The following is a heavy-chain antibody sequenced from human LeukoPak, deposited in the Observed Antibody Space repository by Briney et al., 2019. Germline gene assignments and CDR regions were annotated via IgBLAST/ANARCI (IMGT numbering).Heavy chain of an antibody. J-gene: IGHJ4*02. CDR3: ARSYSVSYPNFDY. D-gene: IGHD1-26*01. V-gene: IGHV5-51*01. CDR2: IHPGDSDT. CDR1: GYSFTSYW. Sequence: GESLKISCKGSGYSFTSYWIGWVRQMPGKGLEWMGIIHPGDSDTRYSPSFQGQVTISADKSISTAYLQWSSLKASDTAMYYCARSYSVSYPNFDYWGQGTLVTVSS.